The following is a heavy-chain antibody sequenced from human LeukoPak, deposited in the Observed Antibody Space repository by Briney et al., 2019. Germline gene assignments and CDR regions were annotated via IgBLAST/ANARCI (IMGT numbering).Heavy chain of an antibody. V-gene: IGHV3-15*01. Sequence: GGSLRLSCAASGFTFSNAWMSWVRQAPGKGLEWVGRIKSKTGGGTTDYAAPVKGRFTISRDDSKNTLYLQMNSLKTEDTAVYYCTTAGVVTYWGQGTLVTVPS. CDR2: IKSKTGGGTT. J-gene: IGHJ4*02. D-gene: IGHD3-3*01. CDR3: TTAGVVTY. CDR1: GFTFSNAW.